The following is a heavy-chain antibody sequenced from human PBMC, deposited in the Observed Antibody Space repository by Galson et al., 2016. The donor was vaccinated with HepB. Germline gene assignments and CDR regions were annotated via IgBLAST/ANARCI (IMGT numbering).Heavy chain of an antibody. Sequence: SLRLSCAASGFSFSHAWMHWVRQAPGKGLEWVGRIKSKTDGGTTDYAAPVKGRFAISRDNSKDTLYLQMNRLKTEDTGVYYCTVAASYDFWSGYYMLDPWGQRTLVTVSS. CDR1: GFSFSHAW. CDR3: TVAASYDFWSGYYMLDP. D-gene: IGHD3-3*01. J-gene: IGHJ5*02. V-gene: IGHV3-15*07. CDR2: IKSKTDGGTT.